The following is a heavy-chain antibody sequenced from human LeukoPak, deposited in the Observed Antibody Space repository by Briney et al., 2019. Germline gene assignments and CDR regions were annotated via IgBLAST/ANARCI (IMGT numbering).Heavy chain of an antibody. D-gene: IGHD3-22*01. CDR2: IYYSGST. J-gene: IGHJ3*02. V-gene: IGHV4-39*07. CDR3: ARVSTYYYDSSGRGDAFDI. Sequence: SETLSLTCTVSGGSISSSGYYWGWIRQPPGKGLEWIGSIYYSGSTYYNPSLKSRVTISVDTSKNQFSLKLSSVTAADTAVYYCARVSTYYYDSSGRGDAFDIWGQGTMVTVSS. CDR1: GGSISSSGYY.